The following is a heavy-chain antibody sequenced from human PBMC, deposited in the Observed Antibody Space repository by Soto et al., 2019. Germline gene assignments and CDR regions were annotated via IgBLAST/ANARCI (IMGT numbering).Heavy chain of an antibody. V-gene: IGHV1-18*01. CDR3: ASSVAGYFDY. CDR1: GYTFTSYC. Sequence: ASVKVSCKASGYTFTSYCISWVRQAPGQGLECMGWISAYNGNTNYAQKLQGRVTMTTDTSTSTAYMELRSLRSDDTAVYYCASSVAGYFDYWGQGTLVTVSS. D-gene: IGHD6-19*01. J-gene: IGHJ4*02. CDR2: ISAYNGNT.